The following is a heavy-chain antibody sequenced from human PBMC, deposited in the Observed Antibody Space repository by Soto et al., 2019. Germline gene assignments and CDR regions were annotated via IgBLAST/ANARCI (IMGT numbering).Heavy chain of an antibody. D-gene: IGHD2-15*01. CDR3: AREKRAYCSGASYYHLDY. Sequence: SETLSLTCTVSGDSISAYYWSWIRQPAGKGLEWIGRVYVSGRTDYKPSLKSRLIMSVDMSKNQFSLKLNSVTAADTAVYYCAREKRAYCSGASYYHLDYWGQGTLVTVSS. CDR2: VYVSGRT. V-gene: IGHV4-4*07. CDR1: GDSISAYY. J-gene: IGHJ4*02.